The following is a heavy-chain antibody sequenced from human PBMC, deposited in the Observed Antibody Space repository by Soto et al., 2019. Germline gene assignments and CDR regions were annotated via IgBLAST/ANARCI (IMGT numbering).Heavy chain of an antibody. J-gene: IGHJ5*02. CDR3: ARCLHCSNGGRFDP. D-gene: IGHD2-8*01. CDR1: GVSISSSNW. Sequence: QVQLQESGPGLVTPSGTLSLTCTVSGVSISSSNWWTWVRQAPGKGLEWIGEMWPSGGTTYNPSLQHRVTISVDNFKNHLSLTLTSVTAADTAVYYCARCLHCSNGGRFDPWGQGALVTVSS. V-gene: IGHV4-4*02. CDR2: MWPSGGT.